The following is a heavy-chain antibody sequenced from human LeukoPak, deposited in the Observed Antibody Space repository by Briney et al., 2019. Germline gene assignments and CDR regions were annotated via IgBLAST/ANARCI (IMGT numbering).Heavy chain of an antibody. CDR2: ISNRSTYI. Sequence: GESLKNSCAASGFTFSYYSMSWVRQAPGKGLEWVSSISNRSTYIYYADSLKGRFTISRDNAKNSLYLQMNSLRAEDTAVYYCARPLVGFGALRYGMDVWGQGTTVTVSS. J-gene: IGHJ6*02. D-gene: IGHD3-10*01. CDR3: ARPLVGFGALRYGMDV. CDR1: GFTFSYYS. V-gene: IGHV3-21*01.